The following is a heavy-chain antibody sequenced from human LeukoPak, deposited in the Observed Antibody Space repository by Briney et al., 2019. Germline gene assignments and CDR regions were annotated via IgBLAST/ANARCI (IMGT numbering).Heavy chain of an antibody. D-gene: IGHD2-21*01. CDR3: AKGGEGYY. CDR1: RFTLSKSW. V-gene: IGHV3-7*01. Sequence: PGVSLRLSCAPPRFTLSKSWMSWLRQTPEKGLEWVANIKEDGSAKYYVDSVKGRFTISRDNAKNALYLQMNSLRAEDSAVYYCAKGGEGYYWGQGILVTVSS. J-gene: IGHJ4*02. CDR2: IKEDGSAK.